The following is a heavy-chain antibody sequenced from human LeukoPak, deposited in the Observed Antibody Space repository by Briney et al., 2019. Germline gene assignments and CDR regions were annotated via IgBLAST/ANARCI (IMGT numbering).Heavy chain of an antibody. V-gene: IGHV3-23*01. J-gene: IGHJ4*02. Sequence: GGSLRLSCGASGFTFSSYGMSWVRQAPGKGLEWVSGLSGSGTNTYYADSVKGRFTISRDNSKNTVHLQMNSLRAEDTAMYYCARRAGDYSHPYDYWGQGTLVTVSS. CDR1: GFTFSSYG. CDR2: LSGSGTNT. CDR3: ARRAGDYSHPYDY. D-gene: IGHD3-22*01.